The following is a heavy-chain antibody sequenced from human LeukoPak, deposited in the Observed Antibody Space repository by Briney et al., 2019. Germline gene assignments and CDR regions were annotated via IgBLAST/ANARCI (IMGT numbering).Heavy chain of an antibody. D-gene: IGHD6-19*01. V-gene: IGHV3-23*01. CDR3: ARDHSGWYDY. Sequence: GGPLRLSCAASGFTFSSYAMSWVRQAPGKGLEWVSAISGSGGSTYYADSVEGRFTISRDNSKNTLYLQMNSLRAEDTAVYYCARDHSGWYDYWGQGTLVTVSS. J-gene: IGHJ4*02. CDR1: GFTFSSYA. CDR2: ISGSGGST.